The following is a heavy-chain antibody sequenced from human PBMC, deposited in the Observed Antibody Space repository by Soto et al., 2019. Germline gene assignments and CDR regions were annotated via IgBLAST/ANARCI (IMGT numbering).Heavy chain of an antibody. CDR3: ATVHSTSRSFDY. CDR2: TGLNGRTT. CDR1: GFTFSMSA. V-gene: IGHV3-23*01. Sequence: GGSLRLSCAASGFTFSMSAMSWVRQAPGKGLEWVSTTGLNGRTTYYADSVKGRFTVSRDNSKNTLHLQMNSLRAEDTAVYYCATVHSTSRSFDYWGQGTLVTVSS. J-gene: IGHJ4*02. D-gene: IGHD2-2*01.